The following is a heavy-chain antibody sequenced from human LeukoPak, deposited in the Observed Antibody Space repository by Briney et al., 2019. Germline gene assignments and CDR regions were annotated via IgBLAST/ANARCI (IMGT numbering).Heavy chain of an antibody. CDR1: GYTFTSYD. CDR2: MNPNSGNT. Sequence: ASVKVSCKASGYTFTSYDINWVRQATGQGLEWMGWMNPNSGNTGYAQKFQGRVTMTRNTSISTAYMEPSSLRSEDTAVYYCARGWMATITYYGMDVWGQGTTVTVSS. V-gene: IGHV1-8*01. J-gene: IGHJ6*02. CDR3: ARGWMATITYYGMDV. D-gene: IGHD5-24*01.